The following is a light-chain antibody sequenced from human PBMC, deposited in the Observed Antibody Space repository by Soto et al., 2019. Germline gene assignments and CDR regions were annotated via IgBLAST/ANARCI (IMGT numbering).Light chain of an antibody. CDR1: SSDVGGHNF. CDR3: SSYTSSGTVV. V-gene: IGLV2-14*01. Sequence: QSVLTQPASVSGSPGQSITISCTGTSSDVGGHNFVSWFQQHPGKAPKLLIYDVSSRPSGVSNRFSGSKSGNTASLTISGLQAEDEADYYCSSYTSSGTVVFGGGTKLTVL. CDR2: DVS. J-gene: IGLJ2*01.